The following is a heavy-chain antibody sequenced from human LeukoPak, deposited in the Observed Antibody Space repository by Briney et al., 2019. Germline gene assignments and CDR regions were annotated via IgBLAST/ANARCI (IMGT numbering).Heavy chain of an antibody. CDR1: GFTFSSYW. J-gene: IGHJ4*02. CDR2: IKQDGSEK. V-gene: IGHV3-7*01. CDR3: ARPLGYCSSTSCYAGD. Sequence: GGSLRLSCAASGFTFSSYWMSWVRQAPGKGLEWVANIKQDGSEKYYVDSVKGRFTISRDNAKNSLYLQMNSLRAEDTAVYYCARPLGYCSSTSCYAGDWGQGTLVTVSS. D-gene: IGHD2-2*01.